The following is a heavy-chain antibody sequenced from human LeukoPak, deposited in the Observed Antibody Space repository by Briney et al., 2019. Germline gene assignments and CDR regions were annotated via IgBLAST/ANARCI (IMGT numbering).Heavy chain of an antibody. CDR2: IIPILGIA. V-gene: IGHV1-69*04. J-gene: IGHJ5*02. CDR3: ARDLMVATRHNWFDP. Sequence: SVKVSCKSSGGTFSSYTISWVRQAPGQGLEWMGRIIPILGIANYAQKFQGRVTITADKSTSTAYMELSSLRSEDTAVYYCARDLMVATRHNWFDPWGQGTLVTVSS. CDR1: GGTFSSYT. D-gene: IGHD5-12*01.